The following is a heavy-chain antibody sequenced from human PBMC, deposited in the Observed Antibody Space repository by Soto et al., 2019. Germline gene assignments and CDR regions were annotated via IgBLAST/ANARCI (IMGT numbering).Heavy chain of an antibody. CDR3: AKAGGRFGDFVHH. J-gene: IGHJ4*02. V-gene: IGHV3-30*18. CDR2: ILYDGSDK. D-gene: IGHD3-10*01. Sequence: GGSLRLSCAASGFTFSSYGMHWVRQAPGKGLEWVTGILYDGSDKYYADSVKGRFTISRENSKNTLYLQMNSLRTEDSAVYYCAKAGGRFGDFVHHWGQGTPVTVSS. CDR1: GFTFSSYG.